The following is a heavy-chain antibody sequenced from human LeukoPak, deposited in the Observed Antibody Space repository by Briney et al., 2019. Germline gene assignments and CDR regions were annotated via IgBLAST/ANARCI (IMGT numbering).Heavy chain of an antibody. CDR1: GFSFSDYS. CDR3: ARGSSTLTRHLDY. Sequence: GGSLRLSRAASGFSFSDYSMTWVRQAPGKGLQFVSIISASGGPGTYNNAVRGRFTISRDNPRNTLYLQMNSLGADDTGIYYCARGSSTLTRHLDYWGQGTPVTVSS. CDR2: ISASGGPGT. V-gene: IGHV3-23*01. D-gene: IGHD3-16*01. J-gene: IGHJ4*02.